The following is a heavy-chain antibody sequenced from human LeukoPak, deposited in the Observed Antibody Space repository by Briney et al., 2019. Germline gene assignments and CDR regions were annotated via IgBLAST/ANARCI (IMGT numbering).Heavy chain of an antibody. CDR2: MSGGSDYI. Sequence: SGGSLRLSCAASGFAFSTYSMGWVRQAPGKGLEWVSSMSGGSDYIYYAESLKGRFTMSRDNAKNSLYLQMNGLRAEDTALYYCARGGRYCSGGTCCGTFDIWGQGTTVTVSS. D-gene: IGHD2-15*01. V-gene: IGHV3-21*01. J-gene: IGHJ3*02. CDR3: ARGGRYCSGGTCCGTFDI. CDR1: GFAFSTYS.